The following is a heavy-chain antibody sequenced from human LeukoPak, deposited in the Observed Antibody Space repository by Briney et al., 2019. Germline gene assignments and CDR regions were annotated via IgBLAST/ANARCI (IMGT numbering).Heavy chain of an antibody. V-gene: IGHV1-2*02. Sequence: ASVKVSCKASGYTFTSYVISWVRQAPGQGLEWMGWINPNSGGTNYAQKFQGRVTMTRDTSISTAYMELSRLRSDDTAVYYCARARGSYSFDYWGQGTLVTVSS. CDR3: ARARGSYSFDY. CDR2: INPNSGGT. D-gene: IGHD1-26*01. J-gene: IGHJ4*02. CDR1: GYTFTSYV.